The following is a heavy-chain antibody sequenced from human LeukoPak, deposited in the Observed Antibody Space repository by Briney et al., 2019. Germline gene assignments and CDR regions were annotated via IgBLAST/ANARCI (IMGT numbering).Heavy chain of an antibody. V-gene: IGHV3-23*01. CDR2: ISISGGST. Sequence: AGGSLRLSCAASGFTFSNYGMSWVRQAPGKGLEWLSGISISGGSTYYADSVKGRFTISRDNSKNTLYLQMNSLRAEDTAVYYCAKDPRIQGSDYGTVLDYWGQGTLVTVSS. D-gene: IGHD4/OR15-4a*01. CDR3: AKDPRIQGSDYGTVLDY. CDR1: GFTFSNYG. J-gene: IGHJ4*02.